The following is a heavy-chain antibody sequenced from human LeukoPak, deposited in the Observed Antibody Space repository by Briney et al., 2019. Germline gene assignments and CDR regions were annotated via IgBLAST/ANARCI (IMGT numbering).Heavy chain of an antibody. Sequence: SENLSLNCAVYGGSFSGYYWSWIRQPPGKGLEWIGEINHSGSTNSNPSLKRRVTISVDTSKNQFSLKLSSVTAAATAVYYCARVNTRRLRYFDWLLHAVDYWGQGTLVTVSS. CDR2: INHSGST. V-gene: IGHV4-34*01. J-gene: IGHJ4*02. D-gene: IGHD3-9*01. CDR1: GGSFSGYY. CDR3: ARVNTRRLRYFDWLLHAVDY.